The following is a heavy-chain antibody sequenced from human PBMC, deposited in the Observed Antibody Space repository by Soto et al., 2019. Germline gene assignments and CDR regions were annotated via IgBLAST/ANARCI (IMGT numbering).Heavy chain of an antibody. CDR1: GFTFSNYN. CDR3: ARDCGKGYGMDV. CDR2: ISSRSSTI. V-gene: IGHV3-48*02. J-gene: IGHJ6*02. Sequence: PGGSLRLSCAASGFTFSNYNMIWVRQAPGKGLEWVSYISSRSSTIYYADSVKGRFTISRDNAKNLLYLQMNSLRDEDTAVYYCARDCGKGYGMDVWGQGTTVTVSS.